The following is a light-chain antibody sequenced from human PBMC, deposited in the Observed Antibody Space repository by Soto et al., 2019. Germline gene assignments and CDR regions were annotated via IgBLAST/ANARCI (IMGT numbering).Light chain of an antibody. CDR1: QSVNSNF. J-gene: IGKJ2*01. CDR2: GAS. CDR3: QLYGSYMFT. V-gene: IGKV3-20*01. Sequence: EVVLTQSPGTLSLSPGERATLSCRTSQSVNSNFLSWFQQKPGQPPRLLLYGASRRAAGTTDRFSGSGSATDFTLIISRLEPEDSAVYHCQLYGSYMFTFGQGTKVDIK.